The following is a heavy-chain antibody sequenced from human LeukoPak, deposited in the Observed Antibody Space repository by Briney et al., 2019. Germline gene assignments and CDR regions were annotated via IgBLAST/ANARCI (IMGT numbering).Heavy chain of an antibody. CDR1: GGSFSSYY. V-gene: IGHV4-59*01. CDR3: ARGGWYPESFQH. Sequence: SETLSLTCTVSGGSFSSYYWNWIRQPPGKGLEWIGDIYYSGSNNYNPPLKSRVTISVDTSKNQFSLKLSSVTGADAAVYYCARGGWYPESFQHWGQGALVTVSS. J-gene: IGHJ1*01. D-gene: IGHD6-19*01. CDR2: IYYSGSN.